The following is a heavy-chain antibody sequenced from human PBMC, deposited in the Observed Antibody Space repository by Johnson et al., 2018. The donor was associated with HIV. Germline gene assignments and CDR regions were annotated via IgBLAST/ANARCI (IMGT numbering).Heavy chain of an antibody. J-gene: IGHJ3*02. D-gene: IGHD1/OR15-1a*01. V-gene: IGHV3-30-3*01. CDR1: GFTFNNAW. CDR2: ISYDGSNK. CDR3: WRGGITHDAFDI. Sequence: HVQLVESGGGLVKPGGSLRLSCAASGFTFNNAWMSWVRQAPGKGLEWVAVISYDGSNKYYADSVKGRFNISRDNSKNTLYLQMSSLRAEDTAVYYCWRGGITHDAFDIWCQGTMVTVSS.